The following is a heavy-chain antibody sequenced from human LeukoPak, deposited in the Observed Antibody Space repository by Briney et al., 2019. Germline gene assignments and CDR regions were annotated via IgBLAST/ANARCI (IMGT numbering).Heavy chain of an antibody. D-gene: IGHD3-3*01. CDR1: GGSISSSSYY. V-gene: IGHV4-39*01. CDR2: IYYSGST. Sequence: NTSETLSLTCTVSGGSISSSSYYWGWIRQPPGKGLEWIGSIYYSGSTYHNPSLKGRVTISVDTSKNQFSLKLSSVTAADTAVYYCARHPDHYDFWSGQGAFDIWGQGTMVTVSS. CDR3: ARHPDHYDFWSGQGAFDI. J-gene: IGHJ3*02.